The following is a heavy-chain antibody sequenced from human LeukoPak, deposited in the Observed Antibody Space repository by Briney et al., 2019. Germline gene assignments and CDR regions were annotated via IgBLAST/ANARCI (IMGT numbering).Heavy chain of an antibody. V-gene: IGHV3-23*01. CDR3: AKRRTTVVTLDP. D-gene: IGHD4-23*01. CDR1: GFTFTDYA. Sequence: PGGSLRLSCTASGFTFTDYAMSWVRQAPGKGLEWVSAISTSGGSTYYADAVKGRFTISRDNSKNTVYLQMNSLGAEDTAVYYCAKRRTTVVTLDPWGQGALVTVSS. CDR2: ISTSGGST. J-gene: IGHJ5*02.